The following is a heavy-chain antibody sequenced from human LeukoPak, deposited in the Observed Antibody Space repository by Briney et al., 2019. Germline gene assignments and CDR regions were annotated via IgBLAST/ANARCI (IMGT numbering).Heavy chain of an antibody. D-gene: IGHD4-17*01. Sequence: ASVKVSCKASGYTFTSYDINWVRQATGQGLEWMGWMNPNSGNAGYAQKFQGKVTMTRNTSISTAYMELSSLRSEDTAVYYCARHGLDYGDSYWGQGTLVTVSS. J-gene: IGHJ4*02. CDR3: ARHGLDYGDSY. CDR2: MNPNSGNA. V-gene: IGHV1-8*01. CDR1: GYTFTSYD.